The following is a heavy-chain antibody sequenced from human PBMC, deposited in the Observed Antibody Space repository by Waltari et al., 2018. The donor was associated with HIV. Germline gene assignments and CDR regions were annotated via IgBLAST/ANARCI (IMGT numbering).Heavy chain of an antibody. CDR2: NNHSGSS. CDR1: GGSFRDYY. CDR3: ARGLGVDTAMVTRGFDY. Sequence: QVQLQQWGAGLLKPSETLSLNCAVYGGSFRDYYWRWIRPPPGKGLEWIGENNHSGSSSYNPSLKSRFTISGVTSKKQFSLRVRSVSAADTAVYYCARGLGVDTAMVTRGFDYWGQGTLVTVSS. V-gene: IGHV4-34*01. J-gene: IGHJ4*02. D-gene: IGHD5-18*01.